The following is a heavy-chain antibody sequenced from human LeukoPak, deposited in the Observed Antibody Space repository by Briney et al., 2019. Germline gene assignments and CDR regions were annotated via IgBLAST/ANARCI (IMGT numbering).Heavy chain of an antibody. D-gene: IGHD2-21*02. J-gene: IGHJ3*02. CDR1: GGSFSGYY. Sequence: SETLSLTCAVYGGSFSGYYWSWIRQPPGKGLEWIGEINHSGSTNYNPSLKSRVTISVGTSKNQFSLKLSSVTAADTAVYYCARWEEDIVVVTGAFDIWGQGTMVTVSS. CDR2: INHSGST. V-gene: IGHV4-34*01. CDR3: ARWEEDIVVVTGAFDI.